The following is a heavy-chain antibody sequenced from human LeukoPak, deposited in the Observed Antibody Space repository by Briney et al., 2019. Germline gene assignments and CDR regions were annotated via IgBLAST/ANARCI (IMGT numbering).Heavy chain of an antibody. CDR1: GGTFSRHT. Sequence: SVKVSCKASGGTFSRHTISWVRQSPGQGLEWMGGITPMFGTSNYAQKFRGRVTITADESTSTAYVELNSLRSEDTAVYYCARDSSEFRSLLFHWGQGTLVTVSS. D-gene: IGHD1-14*01. V-gene: IGHV1-69*13. CDR2: ITPMFGTS. CDR3: ARDSSEFRSLLFH. J-gene: IGHJ1*01.